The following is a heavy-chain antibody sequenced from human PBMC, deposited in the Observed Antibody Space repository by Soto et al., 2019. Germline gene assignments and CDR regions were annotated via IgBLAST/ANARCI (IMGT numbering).Heavy chain of an antibody. CDR1: GGSISSSSYY. CDR2: IYYSGST. D-gene: IGHD3-22*01. J-gene: IGHJ6*03. CDR3: QSGYHHYYYMDV. V-gene: IGHV4-39*01. Sequence: SETLSLTCTVSGGSISSSSYYWGWIRQPPGKGLEWIGSIYYSGSTYYNPSLKSRVTISVDTSKNQFSLKLSSVTAADTAVYYCQSGYHHYYYMDVWGKGTTVTVSS.